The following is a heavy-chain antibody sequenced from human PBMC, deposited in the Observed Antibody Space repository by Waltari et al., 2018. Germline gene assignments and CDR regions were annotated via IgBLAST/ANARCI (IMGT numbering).Heavy chain of an antibody. J-gene: IGHJ4*02. V-gene: IGHV4-38-2*01. D-gene: IGHD3-22*01. CDR3: ARDTYYYDSSGQESAGPFDY. Sequence: QVQLQESGPGLVKPSETLSLTCAVSGYSISSGSSWGWIRPPPGKGREWIGSIYHSGSTYYNPSLKSRVTISVDTSKNQFSLKLSSVTAADTAVYYCARDTYYYDSSGQESAGPFDYWGQGTLVTVSS. CDR1: GYSISSGSS. CDR2: IYHSGST.